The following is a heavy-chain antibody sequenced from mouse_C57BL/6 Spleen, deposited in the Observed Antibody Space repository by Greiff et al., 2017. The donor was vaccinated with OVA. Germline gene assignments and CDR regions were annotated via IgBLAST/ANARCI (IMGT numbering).Heavy chain of an antibody. CDR2: ISYDGSN. CDR3: ARSLLPWYFDV. D-gene: IGHD2-10*01. CDR1: GYSITSGYY. J-gene: IGHJ1*03. V-gene: IGHV3-6*01. Sequence: EVQVVESGPGLVKSSQSLSLTCSVTGYSITSGYYWNWIRQFPGNKLEWMGYISYDGSNNYNPSLKNRISITRDTSKNQFFLKLNSVTTEDTATYYCARSLLPWYFDVWGTGTTVTVSS.